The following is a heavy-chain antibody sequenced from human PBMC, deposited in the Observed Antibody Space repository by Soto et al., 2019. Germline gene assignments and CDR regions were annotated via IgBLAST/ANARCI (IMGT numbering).Heavy chain of an antibody. CDR2: INPNSGGT. D-gene: IGHD3-9*01. J-gene: IGHJ6*02. V-gene: IGHV1-2*04. Sequence: ASVKVSCTASGYTFTGYYMHWVRQAPGQGLEWMGWINPNSGGTNYAQKFQGWVTMTRDTSISTAYMELSRLRSDDTAVYYCARARVSLSYDILTGPPNYYYGMDVWGQGTTVTVSS. CDR1: GYTFTGYY. CDR3: ARARVSLSYDILTGPPNYYYGMDV.